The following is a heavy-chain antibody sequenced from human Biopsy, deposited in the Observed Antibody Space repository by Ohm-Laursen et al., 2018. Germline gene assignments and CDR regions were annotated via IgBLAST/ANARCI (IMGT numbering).Heavy chain of an antibody. V-gene: IGHV4-34*01. CDR3: ARGSGYFKLDV. J-gene: IGHJ6*02. CDR2: INQSGST. D-gene: IGHD5-12*01. Sequence: QTLSLTCAVNGESSSGYFLNWIRQPPGKGLEWIGEINQSGSTKYNPSLKRRATLSADSSNSQFSLRLPSVTAADTAIYYCARGSGYFKLDVWGQGTTVTVSS. CDR1: GESSSGYF.